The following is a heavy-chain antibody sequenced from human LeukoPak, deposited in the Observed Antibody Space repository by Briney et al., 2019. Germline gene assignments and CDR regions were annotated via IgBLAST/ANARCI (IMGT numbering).Heavy chain of an antibody. V-gene: IGHV4-30-4*01. Sequence: SETLSLTCTVSGGSISSGDSSWSWLRQPPGKGLEWIGYISYSGRTDYNPSLKSRITISTDTSKNQFSLKLGSVTAADTAVYYCASDSSGWYHLDYWGQGTLVTVSS. CDR1: GGSISSGDSS. J-gene: IGHJ4*02. D-gene: IGHD6-19*01. CDR2: ISYSGRT. CDR3: ASDSSGWYHLDY.